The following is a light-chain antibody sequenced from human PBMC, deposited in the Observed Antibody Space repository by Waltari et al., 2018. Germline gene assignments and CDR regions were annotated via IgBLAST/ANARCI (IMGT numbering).Light chain of an antibody. CDR1: QSVSSN. CDR3: QQYNNWPLT. Sequence: EIVMTQSPDTLSVSPGERATLSSRASQSVSSNLAWYQQKPGQAPRLLIYGASTRATGIPARFSGSGSGTEFTLTISSLQSEDFAVYYCQQYNNWPLTFGGGTKVEIK. J-gene: IGKJ4*01. CDR2: GAS. V-gene: IGKV3-15*01.